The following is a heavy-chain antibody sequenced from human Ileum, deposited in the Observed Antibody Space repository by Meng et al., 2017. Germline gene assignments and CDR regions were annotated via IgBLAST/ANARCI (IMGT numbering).Heavy chain of an antibody. V-gene: IGHV4-59*01. J-gene: IGHJ4*02. CDR1: GDSMSGFY. CDR2: IHYTGST. Sequence: SETLSLTCTVSGDSMSGFYWTWIRQPPGKGLEWIGNIHYTGSTTDYSPSLKSRVTISIDTSKSKFSLNLNSVNAADTAIYYCARFCSGGRGPEYWGQGTLVTVSS. CDR3: ARFCSGGRGPEY. D-gene: IGHD2-15*01.